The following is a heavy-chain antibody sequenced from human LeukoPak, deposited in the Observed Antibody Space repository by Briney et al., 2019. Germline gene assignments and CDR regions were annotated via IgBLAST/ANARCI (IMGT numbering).Heavy chain of an antibody. CDR3: AKDTEWELQKGRFDY. V-gene: IGHV3-9*01. J-gene: IGHJ4*02. CDR2: ISWNSGSI. D-gene: IGHD1-26*01. Sequence: PGRSLRLSCAASGFTFDDYAMHWVRQAPGKGLEWVSGISWNSGSIGYADSVKGRFTISRDNAKNSLYLQMNSLRAEDTALYYCAKDTEWELQKGRFDYWGQGTLVTVSS. CDR1: GFTFDDYA.